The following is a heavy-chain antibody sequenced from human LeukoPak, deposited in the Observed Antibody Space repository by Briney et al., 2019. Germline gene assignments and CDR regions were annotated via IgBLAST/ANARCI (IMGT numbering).Heavy chain of an antibody. D-gene: IGHD6-13*01. CDR1: GYTFTGYY. V-gene: IGHV1-2*02. Sequence: ASVKVSCKASGYTFTGYYMHWARQAPGQGLEWMGWINPNSGGTNYAQKFQGRVTMTRDTSISTAYMELSRLRSDDTAVYYCARAQQQLYYYGMDVWGQGTTVTVSS. CDR3: ARAQQQLYYYGMDV. CDR2: INPNSGGT. J-gene: IGHJ6*02.